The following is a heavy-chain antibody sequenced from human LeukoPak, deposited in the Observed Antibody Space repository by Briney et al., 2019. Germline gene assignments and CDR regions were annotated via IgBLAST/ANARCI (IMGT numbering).Heavy chain of an antibody. J-gene: IGHJ5*02. CDR2: IYYSGST. CDR3: ARNFGSYLAA. V-gene: IGHV4-39*07. CDR1: GGSISSSSYY. D-gene: IGHD1-26*01. Sequence: SETLSLTCTVSGGSISSSSYYWGWIRQPPGKGLEWIGSIYYSGSTYYNPSLKSRVTISVDTSKNQFSLKLSSVTAADTAAYYCARNFGSYLAAWGQGTLVTVSS.